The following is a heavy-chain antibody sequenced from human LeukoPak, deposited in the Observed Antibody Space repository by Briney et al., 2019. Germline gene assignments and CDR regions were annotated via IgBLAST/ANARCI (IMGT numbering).Heavy chain of an antibody. Sequence: GGSLRLSCAASGFTFSNVWMSWVRQAPGKGLEWGGRIKSKSDGGTADYAAPVKGRFTISRDDSKNTLYLQMSSLKTEDTAVYYCATGIYTSSSFFFDYWGQGTLVTVSS. J-gene: IGHJ4*02. CDR2: IKSKSDGGTA. V-gene: IGHV3-15*01. CDR1: GFTFSNVW. D-gene: IGHD6-6*01. CDR3: ATGIYTSSSFFFDY.